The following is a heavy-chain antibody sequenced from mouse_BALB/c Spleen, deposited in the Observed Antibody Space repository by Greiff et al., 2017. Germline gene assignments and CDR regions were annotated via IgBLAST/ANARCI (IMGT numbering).Heavy chain of an antibody. CDR1: GFTFSSFG. CDR2: ISSGSSTI. Sequence: EVMLVESGGGLVQPGGSRKLSCAASGFTFSSFGMHWVRQAPEKGLEWVAYISSGSSTIYYADTVKGRFTISRDNPKNTLFLQMTSLRSEDTAMYYCARKGGTRYYFDYWGQGTTLTVSS. CDR3: ARKGGTRYYFDY. D-gene: IGHD3-3*01. J-gene: IGHJ2*01. V-gene: IGHV5-17*02.